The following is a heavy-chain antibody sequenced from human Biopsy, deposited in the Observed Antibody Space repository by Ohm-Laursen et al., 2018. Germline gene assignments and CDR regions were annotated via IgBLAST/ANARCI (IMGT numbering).Heavy chain of an antibody. D-gene: IGHD2-21*02. V-gene: IGHV3-15*01. CDR3: TSQNPYGFLWWRRADY. CDR1: GFTFSDAW. CDR2: INSSTDGGTT. Sequence: SLRLSCAASGFTFSDAWMNWVRQAPVKGLEWVCRINSSTDGGTTDYAAPVKNRFTISRDDSKNTFYLQMDSLKTEDTAVYYCTSQNPYGFLWWRRADYWGQGTPVTVSS. J-gene: IGHJ4*02.